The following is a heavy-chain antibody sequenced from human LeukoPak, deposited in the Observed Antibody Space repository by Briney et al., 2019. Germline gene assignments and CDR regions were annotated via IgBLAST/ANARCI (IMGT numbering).Heavy chain of an antibody. CDR2: VYYSGNT. J-gene: IGHJ2*01. CDR3: VRGNGDYLGAPDWYFDL. CDR1: GASMSRYF. D-gene: IGHD3-16*01. V-gene: IGHV4-59*01. Sequence: SETLSLPCTVSGASMSRYFWTWIRQPPGKGPEGIGNVYYSGNTFYSPSLKSLVTILVDTSKRQFSLKVKSVTAADTAVYYCVRGNGDYLGAPDWYFDLWGRGTLVSVS.